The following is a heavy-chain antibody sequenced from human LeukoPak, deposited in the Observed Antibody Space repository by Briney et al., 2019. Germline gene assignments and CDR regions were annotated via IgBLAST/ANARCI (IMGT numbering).Heavy chain of an antibody. D-gene: IGHD3-9*01. J-gene: IGHJ3*02. V-gene: IGHV3-21*01. CDR3: ARDESLDGVLRYFDDEDAFDI. CDR2: ITSSSSYI. CDR1: EFTFNNAW. Sequence: PGGSLRLSCAASEFTFNNAWMSWVRQAPGKGLEWVSSITSSSSYIYYADSVKGRFTISRDNAKNSLYPQMNSLRAEDTTVYYCARDESLDGVLRYFDDEDAFDIWGQGTMVTVSS.